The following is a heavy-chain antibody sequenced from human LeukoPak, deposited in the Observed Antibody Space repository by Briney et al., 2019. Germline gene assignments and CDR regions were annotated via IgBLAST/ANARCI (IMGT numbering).Heavy chain of an antibody. CDR1: GFTFSDYY. Sequence: GGSLRLSCAASGFTFSDYYMSWIRQAPGKGLEWVSAISGSGGSTYYADSVKGRFTISRDNSKNTLYLQMNSLRAEDTAVYYCAKGLSAVHYYDSSGYYPDWGQGTLVTVSS. CDR3: AKGLSAVHYYDSSGYYPD. CDR2: ISGSGGST. V-gene: IGHV3-23*01. J-gene: IGHJ4*02. D-gene: IGHD3-22*01.